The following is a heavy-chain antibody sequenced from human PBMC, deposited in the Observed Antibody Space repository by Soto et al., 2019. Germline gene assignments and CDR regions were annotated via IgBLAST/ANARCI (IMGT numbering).Heavy chain of an antibody. CDR1: GGTFSRYA. D-gene: IGHD5-12*01. CDR3: ARENERWLQPPFDY. J-gene: IGHJ4*02. CDR2: IIPIFGTA. V-gene: IGHV1-69*06. Sequence: SVKVSRQASGGTFSRYAINWVRQALGQRLQWMGGIIPIFGTANYAQKFQGRVTITADKSTSTAYMELSSLRSEDTAVYYCARENERWLQPPFDYWGQGTLVTVSS.